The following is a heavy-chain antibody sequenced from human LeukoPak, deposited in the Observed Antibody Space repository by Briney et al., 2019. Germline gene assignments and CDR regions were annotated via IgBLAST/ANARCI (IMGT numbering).Heavy chain of an antibody. CDR1: GFTFSSYA. Sequence: GRSLRLSCAASGFTFSSYAMHWVRQAPGKGLEWVAVISYDGSNKYYADSVKGRFTISRDNSKNALYLQMNSLRAEDTAVYYCARDGSPNYYDSSGYYYWGQGTLVTVSS. CDR2: ISYDGSNK. V-gene: IGHV3-30-3*01. CDR3: ARDGSPNYYDSSGYYY. D-gene: IGHD3-22*01. J-gene: IGHJ4*02.